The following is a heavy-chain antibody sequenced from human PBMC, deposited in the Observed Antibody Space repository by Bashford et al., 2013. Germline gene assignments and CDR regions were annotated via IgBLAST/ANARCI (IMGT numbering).Heavy chain of an antibody. J-gene: IGHJ4*02. D-gene: IGHD6-19*01. CDR2: IWYDGSNK. V-gene: IGHV3-33*01. CDR3: ARESVAGTRGFDY. Sequence: VRQAPGKGLEWVAVIWYDGSNKYYADSVKGRFTISRDNSKNTLYLQMNSLRAEDTAVYYCARESVAGTRGFDYVGPGNPGHRLL.